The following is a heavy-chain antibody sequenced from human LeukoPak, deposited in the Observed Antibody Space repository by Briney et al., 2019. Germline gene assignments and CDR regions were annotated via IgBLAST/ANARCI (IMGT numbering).Heavy chain of an antibody. D-gene: IGHD6-13*01. Sequence: ASAKVSCKASGYTFTSYYMHWVRQAPGQGLEWMGIINPSGGSTSYAQKFQGRVTMTRDMSTSTAYMELSSLRSEDTAVYYCARDEGIAAADHDAFDIWGQGTMVTVSS. CDR3: ARDEGIAAADHDAFDI. CDR1: GYTFTSYY. V-gene: IGHV1-46*01. J-gene: IGHJ3*02. CDR2: INPSGGST.